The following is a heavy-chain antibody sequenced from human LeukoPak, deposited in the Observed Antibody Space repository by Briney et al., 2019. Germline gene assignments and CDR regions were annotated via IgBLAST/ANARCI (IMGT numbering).Heavy chain of an antibody. J-gene: IGHJ4*02. V-gene: IGHV3-23*03. CDR2: IYSGGSA. Sequence: GGSLRLSCAASGFTFSSYAVSWVRQAPGKGLEWVSVIYSGGSAYYADSVKGRFTISRDNSKNTLYLQMNSLGADDTAIYYCTGYGLDYWGQGTLVTVSS. D-gene: IGHD5-18*01. CDR3: TGYGLDY. CDR1: GFTFSSYA.